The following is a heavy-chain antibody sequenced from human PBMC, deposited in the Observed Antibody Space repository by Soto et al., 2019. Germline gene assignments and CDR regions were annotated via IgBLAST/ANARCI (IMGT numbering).Heavy chain of an antibody. CDR2: INSDGSST. CDR3: AREATIFGDWFDS. D-gene: IGHD3-3*01. J-gene: IGHJ5*01. CDR1: GFTFSSYW. Sequence: GGSLRLSCAASGFTFSSYWMHWLRQAPGKGLVWVSRINSDGSSTSYADSVKGRFTISRDNAKNTLYLQMNSLRAEDTAVYYCAREATIFGDWFDSCGKGTLVTVSS. V-gene: IGHV3-74*01.